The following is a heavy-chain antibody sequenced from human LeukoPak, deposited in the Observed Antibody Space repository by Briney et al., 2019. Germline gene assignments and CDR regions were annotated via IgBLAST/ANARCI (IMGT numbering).Heavy chain of an antibody. D-gene: IGHD3-10*01. Sequence: GGSLRLSCAASGFTFNSHAMAWVRQAPGKGLEWVSAISGSGGRTYDADSVKGRFTISRDNSKNTLYLQISSLRSEDTAVYYCAKEGAPGKSITMVRGGFDSWGQGTLVTVSS. CDR3: AKEGAPGKSITMVRGGFDS. CDR1: GFTFNSHA. CDR2: ISGSGGRT. V-gene: IGHV3-23*01. J-gene: IGHJ4*01.